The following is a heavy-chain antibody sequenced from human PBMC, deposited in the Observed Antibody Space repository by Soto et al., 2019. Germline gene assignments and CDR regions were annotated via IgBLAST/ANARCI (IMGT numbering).Heavy chain of an antibody. CDR2: ISYDGSNK. CDR3: ARILRGVNGDYYYYGMDV. J-gene: IGHJ6*02. CDR1: GFTFSSYA. D-gene: IGHD3-10*01. V-gene: IGHV3-30-3*01. Sequence: GGCLRLSCAASGFTFSSYAMHWVRQAPGKGLEWVAVISYDGSNKYYADSVKGRFTISRDNSKNTLYLQMNSLRAEDTAVYYCARILRGVNGDYYYYGMDVWGQGTTVTVSS.